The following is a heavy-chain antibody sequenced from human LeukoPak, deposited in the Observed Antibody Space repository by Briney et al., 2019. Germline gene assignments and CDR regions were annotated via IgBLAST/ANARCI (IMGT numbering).Heavy chain of an antibody. CDR2: INHSGST. D-gene: IGHD6-19*01. CDR1: GGSFSGYY. V-gene: IGHV4-34*01. J-gene: IGHJ4*02. CDR3: ARFVAVAGSPFDY. Sequence: PSETLSLTCAVYGGSFSGYYWSWIRQPPGKGLEWIGEINHSGSTNYNPSLKSRVTISVGTSKNQFSLKLSSVTAADTAVYYCARFVAVAGSPFDYWGQGTLVTVSS.